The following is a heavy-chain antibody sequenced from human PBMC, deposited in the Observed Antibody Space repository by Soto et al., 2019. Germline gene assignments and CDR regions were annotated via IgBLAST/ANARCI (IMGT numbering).Heavy chain of an antibody. CDR2: IYYSGST. V-gene: IGHV4-59*08. D-gene: IGHD6-19*01. CDR1: GGSISSYY. J-gene: IGHJ5*02. CDR3: ARQADIAVAGGGNWFDP. Sequence: QVQLQESGPGLVKPSETLSLTCTVSGGSISSYYWSWIRQPPGKGLEWIGYIYYSGSTNYHPSLKSRVTISVDTSKNQCSLKLSSVTAADTAVYYCARQADIAVAGGGNWFDPWGQGTLVTVSS.